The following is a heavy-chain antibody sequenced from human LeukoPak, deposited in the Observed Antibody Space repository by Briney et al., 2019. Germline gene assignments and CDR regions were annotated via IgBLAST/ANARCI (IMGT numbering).Heavy chain of an antibody. CDR2: INFDGSST. J-gene: IGHJ4*02. V-gene: IGHV3-74*01. D-gene: IGHD1-26*01. Sequence: GGSLRLSCAGSGFTLSSYWMHSVRQAPGKGLVWVSRINFDGSSTSYADSVRGRFTISRDNSKNTLYLQINSLRADDTAVYYCAKGRGATSGTSRTFEYWGQGTLVTVSS. CDR1: GFTLSSYW. CDR3: AKGRGATSGTSRTFEY.